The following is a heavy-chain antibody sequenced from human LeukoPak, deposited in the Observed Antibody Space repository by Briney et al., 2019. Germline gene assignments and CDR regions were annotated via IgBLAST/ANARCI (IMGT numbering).Heavy chain of an antibody. D-gene: IGHD5-18*01. J-gene: IGHJ4*02. CDR1: GFTFHDYA. CDR3: AKGGGGGYSYGYGQLDY. V-gene: IGHV3-43D*04. Sequence: GSLRLSCAASGFTFHDYAMYWVRQAPGKGLEWVSLINWNAGSTYYADSAKGRFTISRDNSKNSLYLQMNSLRAEDTAMYYCAKGGGGGYSYGYGQLDYWGQGTLVTVSS. CDR2: INWNAGST.